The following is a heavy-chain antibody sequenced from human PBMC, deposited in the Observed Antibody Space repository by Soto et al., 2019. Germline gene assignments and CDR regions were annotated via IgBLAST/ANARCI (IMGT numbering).Heavy chain of an antibody. CDR1: GGSISGYY. Sequence: SETLSLTCTVSGGSISGYYWSWIRQPPGKGLEWIGYIYHSGSTYYNPSLKSRVTISVDRSKNQFSLRLSSVTDADTAVYYCARVPDRWGQGTLVTVSS. CDR2: IYHSGST. J-gene: IGHJ5*02. V-gene: IGHV4-59*12. D-gene: IGHD2-2*01. CDR3: ARVPDR.